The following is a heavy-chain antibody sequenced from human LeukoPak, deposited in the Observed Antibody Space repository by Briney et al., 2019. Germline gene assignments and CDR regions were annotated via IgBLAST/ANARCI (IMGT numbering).Heavy chain of an antibody. Sequence: ASVKVSCEASGYTFTSYGISWVRQAPGQGLEWMGWISAYNGNTNYAQKLQGRVTMTTDTSTSTAYMGLRSLRSDDTAVYYCARMGESIQLWFQSDYWGQGTLVTVSS. CDR2: ISAYNGNT. D-gene: IGHD5-18*01. CDR3: ARMGESIQLWFQSDY. V-gene: IGHV1-18*01. CDR1: GYTFTSYG. J-gene: IGHJ4*02.